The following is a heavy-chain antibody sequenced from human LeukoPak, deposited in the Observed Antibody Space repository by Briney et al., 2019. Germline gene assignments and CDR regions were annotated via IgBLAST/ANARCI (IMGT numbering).Heavy chain of an antibody. CDR3: AREEGTTGMTADNWFDP. CDR1: GGTFSSYA. Sequence: SVKVSCKASGGTFSSYAISWVRQAPGQGLEWMGRIIPILGIANYAQKFQGRVTITADKSTSTAYMELSSLRSEDTAVYYCAREEGTTGMTADNWFDPWGQGTLVTVSS. D-gene: IGHD1-1*01. J-gene: IGHJ5*02. CDR2: IIPILGIA. V-gene: IGHV1-69*04.